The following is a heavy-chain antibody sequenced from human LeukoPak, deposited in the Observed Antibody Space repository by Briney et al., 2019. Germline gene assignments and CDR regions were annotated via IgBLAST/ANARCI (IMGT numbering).Heavy chain of an antibody. CDR3: ARDQGGAAADH. CDR2: ISSSSSYI. D-gene: IGHD6-13*01. Sequence: GGSLRLSCAASGFTFSGYSMNWVRQAPGKGLEWVSSISSSSSYIYYADSVRGRFTISRDNAKNSLYLQMNSLRAEDTAVYYCARDQGGAAADHWGQGTLVTVSS. CDR1: GFTFSGYS. V-gene: IGHV3-21*01. J-gene: IGHJ4*02.